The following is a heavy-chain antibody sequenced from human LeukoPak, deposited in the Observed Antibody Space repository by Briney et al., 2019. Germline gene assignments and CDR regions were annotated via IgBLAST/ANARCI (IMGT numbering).Heavy chain of an antibody. D-gene: IGHD3-22*01. J-gene: IGHJ5*02. CDR3: ARGGFRHFDP. CDR1: GGSFSGYY. V-gene: IGHV3-7*01. Sequence: ASETLSLTCAVYGGSFSGYYWSRVRQAPGKGLEWVASIKEDEIEIHYVDSVKGRFTISRDNAKDSLYLQMNSLRVEDTAVYYCARGGFRHFDPWGQGTLVTVSS. CDR2: IKEDEIEI.